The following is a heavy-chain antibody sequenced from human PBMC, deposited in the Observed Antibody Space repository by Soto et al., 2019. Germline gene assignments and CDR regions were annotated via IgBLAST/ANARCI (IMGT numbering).Heavy chain of an antibody. CDR1: GYTFTSYY. V-gene: IGHV1-46*01. D-gene: IGHD5-12*01. Sequence: QVQLVQSGAEVKKPGASVKVSCKASGYTFTSYYMHWVRQAPGQGLEWMGRIDPSGGSTTYAQKFQGRVTMTRDTSTSTVYMELSSLRSEDTAVYYCARGDIVAIFGMDVWGQGTTVTVSS. CDR3: ARGDIVAIFGMDV. CDR2: IDPSGGST. J-gene: IGHJ6*02.